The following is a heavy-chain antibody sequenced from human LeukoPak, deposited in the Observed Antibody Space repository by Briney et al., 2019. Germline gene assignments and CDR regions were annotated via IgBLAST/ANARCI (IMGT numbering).Heavy chain of an antibody. CDR2: IRSKAYGGTT. V-gene: IGHV3-49*04. CDR1: GFTFGDYA. D-gene: IGHD6-13*01. J-gene: IGHJ4*02. CDR3: TSSSSWYYFDY. Sequence: GGSLRLSCTASGFTFGDYAMSWVRQAPGKGVEWVGFIRSKAYGGTTEYAASVKGRFTISRDDSKSIAYLQMNSLKTEDTAVYYCTSSSSWYYFDYWGQGTLVTVSS.